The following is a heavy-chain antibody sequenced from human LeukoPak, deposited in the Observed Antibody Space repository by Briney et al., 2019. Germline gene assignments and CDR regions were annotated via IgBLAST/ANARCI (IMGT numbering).Heavy chain of an antibody. V-gene: IGHV3-30*02. CDR1: GFTFSSYG. J-gene: IGHJ4*02. CDR3: AKGDYYDILTGYLDY. Sequence: GGSLRLSCAASGFTFSSYGMHWVRQAPGKGLEWVAFIRYDGSNSYYADSVKGRFTISRDNSRNTLYLQMNSLRTEDTAVYYCAKGDYYDILTGYLDYWGQGTLVTVSS. D-gene: IGHD3-9*01. CDR2: IRYDGSNS.